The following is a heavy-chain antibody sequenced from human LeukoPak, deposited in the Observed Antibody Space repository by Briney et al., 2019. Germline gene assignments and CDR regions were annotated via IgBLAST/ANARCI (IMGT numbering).Heavy chain of an antibody. CDR2: ISGSGGST. CDR1: GFTFSSYA. Sequence: PGGSLRLSCAASGFTFSSYAMSWVRQAPGKGLEWVSAISGSGGSTYYADSVKGRFTTSRDNSKNTLYLQMNSLRAEDTAVYYCAKDVYSRWDPLDPDQPFDPWGQGTLVTVSS. D-gene: IGHD6-6*01. V-gene: IGHV3-23*01. J-gene: IGHJ5*02. CDR3: AKDVYSRWDPLDPDQPFDP.